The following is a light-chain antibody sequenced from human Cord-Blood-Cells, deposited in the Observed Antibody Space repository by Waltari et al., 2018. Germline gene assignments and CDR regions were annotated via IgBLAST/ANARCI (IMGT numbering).Light chain of an antibody. J-gene: IGLJ2*01. CDR2: DVS. V-gene: IGLV2-14*01. CDR3: SSYTSSSTLV. CDR1: SSDVGGYNY. Sequence: QSALTQPASVSGSPGQSITISCTGTSSDVGGYNYVPWYQQHPGKAPKLMIYDVSNRPSGVSNRFYGSKSGNTASLTISGLQAEDEADYYCSSYTSSSTLVFGGGTKLTVL.